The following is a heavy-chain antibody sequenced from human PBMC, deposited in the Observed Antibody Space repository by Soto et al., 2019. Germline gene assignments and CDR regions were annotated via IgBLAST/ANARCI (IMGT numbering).Heavy chain of an antibody. D-gene: IGHD3-22*01. CDR1: GGSISSGGYY. J-gene: IGHJ3*02. V-gene: IGHV4-31*03. CDR3: ARDRYYYDSSGYYAAFDI. CDR2: IYYSGST. Sequence: SETLSLTCTVSGGSISSGGYYWSWIRQHPGKGLEWIGYIYYSGSTYYNPSLKSRVTISVDTSKNQFSLKLSSVTAADTAVYYCARDRYYYDSSGYYAAFDIWGQGTMVTVSS.